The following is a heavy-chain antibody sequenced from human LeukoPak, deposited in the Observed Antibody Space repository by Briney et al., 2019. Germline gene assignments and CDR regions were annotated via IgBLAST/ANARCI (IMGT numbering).Heavy chain of an antibody. V-gene: IGHV3-23*01. Sequence: PGGSLRLSCAASGFTFSNYAMSWVRQAPGKGLEWVSCISGGGGSTYYADSVKGRFTISRDKSKNTLYLQMNSLRDEDTAVYYCTKGRREILPDYWGQGTLVTVSS. CDR3: TKGRREILPDY. D-gene: IGHD1-26*01. CDR2: ISGGGGST. CDR1: GFTFSNYA. J-gene: IGHJ4*02.